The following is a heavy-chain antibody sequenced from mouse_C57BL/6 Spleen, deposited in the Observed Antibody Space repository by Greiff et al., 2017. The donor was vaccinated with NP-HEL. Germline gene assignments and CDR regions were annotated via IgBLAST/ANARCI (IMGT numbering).Heavy chain of an antibody. V-gene: IGHV1-55*01. Sequence: QVQLQQPGAELVKPGASVKMSCKASGYTFTSYWITWVKQRPGQGLEWIGDIYPGSGSTNYNEKFKSKATLTVDTSSSTAYMQLSSLTSEDSAVYYGARSRGYSPRGAMDYWGQGTSVTVSS. CDR2: IYPGSGST. J-gene: IGHJ4*01. CDR1: GYTFTSYW. D-gene: IGHD2-12*01. CDR3: ARSRGYSPRGAMDY.